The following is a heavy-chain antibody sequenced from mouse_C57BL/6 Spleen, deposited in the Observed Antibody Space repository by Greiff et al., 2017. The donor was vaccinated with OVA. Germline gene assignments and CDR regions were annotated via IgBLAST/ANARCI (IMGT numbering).Heavy chain of an antibody. CDR1: GYTFTSYW. V-gene: IGHV1-69*01. J-gene: IGHJ3*01. CDR3: ARASWDGGFAD. D-gene: IGHD4-1*01. CDR2: IDPSDSYT. Sequence: QVQLQQPGAELVMPGASVKLSCKASGYTFTSYWMHWVKQRPGQGLEWIGEIDPSDSYTNYNQKFKGKSTLTVDKSSSTAYMQLSSLTSEDSAVYDCARASWDGGFADWGQGTLVTVSA.